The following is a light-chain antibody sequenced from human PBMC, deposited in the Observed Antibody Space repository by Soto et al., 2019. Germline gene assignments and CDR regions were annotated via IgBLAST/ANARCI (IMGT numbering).Light chain of an antibody. CDR3: QQYYSYPPSLT. J-gene: IGKJ4*01. CDR2: AAS. Sequence: AIRMTQSPSSLSASTGDRVTITCRASQGISSYLAWYQQKPGKAPKLLIYAASTLQSGVPSRFSGSGSGTDFTLTISCLQSEDFATYYWQQYYSYPPSLTFGGGTKVEIK. CDR1: QGISSY. V-gene: IGKV1-8*01.